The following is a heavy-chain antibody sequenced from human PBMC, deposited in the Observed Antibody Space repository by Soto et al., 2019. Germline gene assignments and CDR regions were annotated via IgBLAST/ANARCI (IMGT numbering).Heavy chain of an antibody. Sequence: EVQLLESGGGLVQPGESLRLSCAASGFTFGDYFMCWVRQAPGKGPEWVSDINKDGGRTHYADSVRGRFTISRDNSRNTLFLQMNRLRVEDTALYYCAKDLHYYGMDVWGQGTTVIVSS. V-gene: IGHV3-23*01. J-gene: IGHJ6*02. CDR1: GFTFGDYF. CDR2: INKDGGRT. CDR3: AKDLHYYGMDV.